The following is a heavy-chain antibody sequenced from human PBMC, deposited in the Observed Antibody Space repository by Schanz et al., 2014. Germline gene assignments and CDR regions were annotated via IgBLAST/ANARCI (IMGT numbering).Heavy chain of an antibody. D-gene: IGHD3-22*01. J-gene: IGHJ4*02. CDR1: GFIFSNHG. Sequence: VQLVESGGGVVQPGGSLRLSCEASGFIFSNHGMNWVRQAPGKGLEWVAFIQHDGSRTYYTASLKGRVTISRDNSQNMVYVEMNSLRAEDTAVYYCAKDLPSDYYIAYWGQGTLVTVSS. CDR3: AKDLPSDYYIAY. V-gene: IGHV3-30*02. CDR2: IQHDGSRT.